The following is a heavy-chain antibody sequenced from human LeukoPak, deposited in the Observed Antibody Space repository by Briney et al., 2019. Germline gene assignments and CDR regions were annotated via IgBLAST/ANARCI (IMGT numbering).Heavy chain of an antibody. Sequence: ASVKVSCKVSGYTLTELSMHWVRQAPGKGLEWMGGFDPEDGETIYAQKFQGRVTMTEDTSTDTAYMELSSLRSEDTAVYYCATGQPYCSGGSCYSGDYDAFDIWGQGTMVTVSS. CDR2: FDPEDGET. D-gene: IGHD2-15*01. J-gene: IGHJ3*02. CDR1: GYTLTELS. V-gene: IGHV1-24*01. CDR3: ATGQPYCSGGSCYSGDYDAFDI.